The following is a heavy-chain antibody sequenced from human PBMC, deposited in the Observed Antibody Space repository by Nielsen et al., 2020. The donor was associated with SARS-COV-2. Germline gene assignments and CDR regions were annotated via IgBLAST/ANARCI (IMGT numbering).Heavy chain of an antibody. J-gene: IGHJ4*02. D-gene: IGHD3-10*01. CDR3: ARATLHSLRSSWFEGIDS. CDR1: GFNFSNYF. CDR2: ISNSNRYT. Sequence: LKISCAASGFNFSNYFMAWIRQVPGKGLHSVSYISNSNRYTKYADSVMGRFTISRDNTKNSLYLQMDSLRVEDTAVYFCARATLHSLRSSWFEGIDSWGQGTLVTVSS. V-gene: IGHV3-11*05.